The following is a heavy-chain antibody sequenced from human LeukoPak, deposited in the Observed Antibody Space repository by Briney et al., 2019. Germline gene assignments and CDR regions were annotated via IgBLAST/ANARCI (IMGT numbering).Heavy chain of an antibody. CDR3: ARDLSSSWREVDAFDT. CDR2: ISSSSSYI. J-gene: IGHJ3*02. V-gene: IGHV3-21*01. Sequence: PGGSLRLSCAASGFTFSSYSMNWVRQAPGKGLEWVSSISSSSSYIYYADSVKGRFTISRDNAKNSLYLQMNSLRAEDTAVYYCARDLSSSWREVDAFDTWGQGTMVTVSS. D-gene: IGHD6-13*01. CDR1: GFTFSSYS.